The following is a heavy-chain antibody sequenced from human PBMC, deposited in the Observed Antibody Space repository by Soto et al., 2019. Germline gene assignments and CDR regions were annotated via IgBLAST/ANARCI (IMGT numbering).Heavy chain of an antibody. CDR1: GFTFSSYW. CDR2: IKQDGSEK. V-gene: IGHV3-7*03. D-gene: IGHD3-16*01. Sequence: GGSLRLSCADSGFTFSSYWMSWVRQAPGKGLEWVANIKQDGSEKYYVDSVKGRFTISRDNAKNSLYLQMNSLRAEDTAVYYCASSEGGWDAFDIWGQGTMVTVSS. CDR3: ASSEGGWDAFDI. J-gene: IGHJ3*02.